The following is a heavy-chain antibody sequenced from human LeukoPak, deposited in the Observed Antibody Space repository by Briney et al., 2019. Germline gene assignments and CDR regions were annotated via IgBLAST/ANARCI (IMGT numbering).Heavy chain of an antibody. J-gene: IGHJ4*02. Sequence: SETLSLTCTVSGGSISSYYWSWIRQPAGKGLEWIGRIYTSGSTGYNPSLKSRVTMSVDTSKNEFSLKLSSVTGAVTGVYYCERVDLRAAYFDYGGQGTLVTVSS. D-gene: IGHD2-15*01. CDR1: GGSISSYY. V-gene: IGHV4-4*07. CDR2: IYTSGST. CDR3: ERVDLRAAYFDY.